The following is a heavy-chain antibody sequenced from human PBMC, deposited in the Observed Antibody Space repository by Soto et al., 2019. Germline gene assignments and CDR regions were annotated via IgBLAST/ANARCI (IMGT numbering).Heavy chain of an antibody. D-gene: IGHD6-19*01. V-gene: IGHV1-69*12. Sequence: QVQLVQSGAEVKKPGSSVKVSCKASGGTFSSYAISWVRQAPGQGLEWMGGIIPIFGTANYAQKFQGRVTSXAXXSTSTAYMELSSLRSEDTAVYYCASAPIGVAGGVYWGQGTLVTVSS. CDR1: GGTFSSYA. CDR2: IIPIFGTA. CDR3: ASAPIGVAGGVY. J-gene: IGHJ4*02.